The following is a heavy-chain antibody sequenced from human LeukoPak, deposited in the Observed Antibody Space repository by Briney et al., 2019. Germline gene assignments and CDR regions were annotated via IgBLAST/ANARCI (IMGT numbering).Heavy chain of an antibody. CDR2: INHSGST. CDR3: ARGRSNPRLGFGY. CDR1: GGPFSGYY. D-gene: IGHD4-11*01. Sequence: SETLSLTCAVYGGPFSGYYWSWIRQPPGKGLEWIGEINHSGSTNYNPSLKSRVTISVDTSKNQFSLKLSSVTAADTAVYYCARGRSNPRLGFGYWGQGTLVTVSS. J-gene: IGHJ4*02. V-gene: IGHV4-34*01.